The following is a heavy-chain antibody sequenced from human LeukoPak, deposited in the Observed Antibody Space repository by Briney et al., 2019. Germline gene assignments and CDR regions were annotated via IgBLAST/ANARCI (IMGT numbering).Heavy chain of an antibody. D-gene: IGHD5-12*01. Sequence: GGSLRLSCAASGFTFSSYAMHWVRQAPGKGLEWVARLHADGVEKYYVDSVTGRFTISRDNAKNSLDLQMNSLRVEDTAVYYCARGGYSFDYLGQGTLVTVSS. CDR3: ARGGYSFDY. CDR1: GFTFSSYA. CDR2: LHADGVEK. J-gene: IGHJ4*02. V-gene: IGHV3-7*01.